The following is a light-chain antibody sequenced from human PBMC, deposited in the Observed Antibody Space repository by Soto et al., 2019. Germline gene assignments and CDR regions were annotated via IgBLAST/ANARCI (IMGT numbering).Light chain of an antibody. CDR3: QQYNNWPSWT. CDR2: GAS. CDR1: QSVSSN. J-gene: IGKJ1*01. Sequence: IVMNQSPAALSVNPGERATLSCRASQSVSSNLAWYQQKPGQAPRLLIYGASTRATGIPARFSGSGSGTEFTLTISSLQSEDFAVYYCQQYNNWPSWTFGQGTKVDI. V-gene: IGKV3-15*01.